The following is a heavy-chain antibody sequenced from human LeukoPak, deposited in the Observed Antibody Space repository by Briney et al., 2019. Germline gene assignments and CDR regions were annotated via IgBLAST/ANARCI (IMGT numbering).Heavy chain of an antibody. Sequence: GGSLRLSCAASGFTFSSYALHWVRQAPGKGLEWVAVLSYDGSNKYYADSVKGRFTISRDNSKNTLYLQMNSLGAEDTAVYYCAREGSSSWGLFDHWGQGTLVTVSS. CDR3: AREGSSSWGLFDH. CDR2: LSYDGSNK. V-gene: IGHV3-30-3*01. J-gene: IGHJ4*02. D-gene: IGHD6-13*01. CDR1: GFTFSSYA.